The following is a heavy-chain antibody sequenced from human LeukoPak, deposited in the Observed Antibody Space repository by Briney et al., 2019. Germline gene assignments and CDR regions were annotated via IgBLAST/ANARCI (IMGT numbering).Heavy chain of an antibody. Sequence: RPGGSLRLSCAASGFSFTNYWMHWVRQAPGKGLVWVSHINSDGSATRYADSVKGRFTISRDNAMNTLYLQMNSLRVEDTAVYYCARGRPHGNDYWGQGTLVTVSS. CDR3: ARGRPHGNDY. CDR1: GFSFTNYW. D-gene: IGHD4-23*01. V-gene: IGHV3-74*01. J-gene: IGHJ4*02. CDR2: INSDGSAT.